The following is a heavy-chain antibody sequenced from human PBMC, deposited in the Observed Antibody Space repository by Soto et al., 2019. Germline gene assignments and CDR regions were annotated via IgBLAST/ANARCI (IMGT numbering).Heavy chain of an antibody. CDR3: ATDRGGYCSGGSCSEAWFDP. Sequence: GASVKVSCKASGYTFTGYYMHWVRQAPGQGLEWMGWINPNSGGTNYAQKFQGWVTMTRDTSISTAYMELSRLRSDDTAVYYCATDRGGYCSGGSCSEAWFDPWGQGTLVTVSS. V-gene: IGHV1-2*04. J-gene: IGHJ5*02. D-gene: IGHD2-15*01. CDR1: GYTFTGYY. CDR2: INPNSGGT.